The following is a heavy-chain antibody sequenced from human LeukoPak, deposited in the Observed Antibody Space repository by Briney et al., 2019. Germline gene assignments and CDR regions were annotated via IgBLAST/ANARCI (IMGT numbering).Heavy chain of an antibody. CDR1: GGSISSYY. J-gene: IGHJ2*01. CDR3: ARAGVVSNPNRYWYFDL. D-gene: IGHD3-3*01. Sequence: PETPSLTCTVSGGSISSYYSSWIRQPPGKGLEWIGYIYYSGGTNYNPSLESRVTISVDTSKNQFPLKLSSVTAADTAVYYCARAGVVSNPNRYWYFDLWGGGTLVSASS. V-gene: IGHV4-59*01. CDR2: IYYSGGT.